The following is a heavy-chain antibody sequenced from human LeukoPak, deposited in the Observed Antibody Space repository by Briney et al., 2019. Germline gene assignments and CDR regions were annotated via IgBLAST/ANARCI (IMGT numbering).Heavy chain of an antibody. V-gene: IGHV3-30*03. CDR1: GFTFRTYG. D-gene: IGHD3-10*01. Sequence: GGSLRLSCAASGFTFRTYGMHWVRQAPGKGLEWVAFIAYDGGDRYYTDPVKGRFTISRDNSKNTLYLQMNSLRAEDTAVYYCARPPGRTGAFDIWGQGTMVTVSS. CDR2: IAYDGGDR. CDR3: ARPPGRTGAFDI. J-gene: IGHJ3*02.